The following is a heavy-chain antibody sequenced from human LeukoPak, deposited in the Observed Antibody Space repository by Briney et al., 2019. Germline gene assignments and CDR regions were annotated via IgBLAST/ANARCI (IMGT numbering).Heavy chain of an antibody. D-gene: IGHD4-17*01. CDR1: GFTFSTYW. CDR3: ARDLNGDYVGGHFDY. V-gene: IGHV3-7*01. CDR2: INQDGSEK. Sequence: GGSLRLSRAASGFTFSTYWMSWVRQAPGKGLEWVANINQDGSEKYYVDSVKGRFTTSRDNAKNSLYLQMNSLRAEDTAVYYCARDLNGDYVGGHFDYWGQGTLVTVSS. J-gene: IGHJ4*02.